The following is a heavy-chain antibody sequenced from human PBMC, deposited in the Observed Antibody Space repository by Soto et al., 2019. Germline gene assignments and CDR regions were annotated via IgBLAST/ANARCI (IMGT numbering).Heavy chain of an antibody. V-gene: IGHV3-30*03. Sequence: GGSLRLSCAASGFTFSSYGMHWVRQAPGKGLEWVAVISYDGSNKYYADSVKGRFTIPRDNSKNTLYLQMNSLRAEDTAVYYCALSRYCSSTSCYEDYYYGMDVWGQGTTVTVSS. D-gene: IGHD2-2*01. J-gene: IGHJ6*02. CDR1: GFTFSSYG. CDR3: ALSRYCSSTSCYEDYYYGMDV. CDR2: ISYDGSNK.